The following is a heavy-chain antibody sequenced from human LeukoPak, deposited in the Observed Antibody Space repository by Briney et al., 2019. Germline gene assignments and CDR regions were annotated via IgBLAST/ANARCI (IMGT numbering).Heavy chain of an antibody. Sequence: SGTLSLTCAVYGGSFSGYYWSWIRQPPGKGLEWIGEINHSGSTNYNPSLKSRVTISVDTSKNQFSLKLSSVTAADTAVYYCARLPSNYDFWSGYLYYFDFWGQGTLVTVSS. V-gene: IGHV4-34*01. J-gene: IGHJ4*02. CDR1: GGSFSGYY. CDR3: ARLPSNYDFWSGYLYYFDF. D-gene: IGHD3-3*01. CDR2: INHSGST.